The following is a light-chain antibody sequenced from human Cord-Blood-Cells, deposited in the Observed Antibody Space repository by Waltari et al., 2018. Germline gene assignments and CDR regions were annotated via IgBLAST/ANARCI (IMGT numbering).Light chain of an antibody. V-gene: IGKV3-20*01. Sequence: EIVLTQSPGTPPLSPGERATLSCRASQSVSSSYLAWYQQKPGQAPRLLIYGASSRATGLPDRFSGSGSGTDFTLTISRLEPEDFAVYYCQQYGSSITFGQGTRLEIK. CDR3: QQYGSSIT. J-gene: IGKJ5*01. CDR1: QSVSSSY. CDR2: GAS.